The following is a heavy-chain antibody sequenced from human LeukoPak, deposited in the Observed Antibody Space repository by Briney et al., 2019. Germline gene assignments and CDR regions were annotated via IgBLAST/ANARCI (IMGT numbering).Heavy chain of an antibody. CDR1: GSTFSSYA. V-gene: IGHV3-23*01. J-gene: IGHJ4*02. D-gene: IGHD2-2*01. Sequence: GGSLRLSCAASGSTFSSYAMNWVRQAPGKGLEWVSAISGSDDSTYYADSVKGRFTISRDTSKNTLYLQMNSLRAEDTAIYYCAKGRIVPAALLDYWGQGTLVTVSS. CDR2: ISGSDDST. CDR3: AKGRIVPAALLDY.